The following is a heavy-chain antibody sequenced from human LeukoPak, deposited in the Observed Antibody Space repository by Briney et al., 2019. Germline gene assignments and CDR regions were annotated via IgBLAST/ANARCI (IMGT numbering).Heavy chain of an antibody. CDR2: IIPIFATA. V-gene: IGHV1-69*13. CDR3: ARGFEVIADSSGYDY. J-gene: IGHJ4*02. Sequence: ASVKVSCKASGGTFSSHAISWVRQAPGQGLEWIGGIIPIFATANYAQKFQGRVTITADESTSTAYMELSSLRSEDTAVYYCARGFEVIADSSGYDYWGQGTLVTVSS. D-gene: IGHD3-22*01. CDR1: GGTFSSHA.